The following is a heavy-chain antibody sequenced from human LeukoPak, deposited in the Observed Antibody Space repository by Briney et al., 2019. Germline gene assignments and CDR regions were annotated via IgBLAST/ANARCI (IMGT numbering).Heavy chain of an antibody. CDR1: GFTFSSYS. Sequence: GGSLRLSCAASGFTFSSYSMNWVRQAPGKGLEWVSSISSSSYIYYADSVKGRFTISRDNAKNSLYLQMNSLRAEDTAVYYCARDGPYYYDSSGYPLGYYGMDVWGQGTTVTVSS. V-gene: IGHV3-21*01. J-gene: IGHJ6*02. D-gene: IGHD3-22*01. CDR3: ARDGPYYYDSSGYPLGYYGMDV. CDR2: ISSSSYI.